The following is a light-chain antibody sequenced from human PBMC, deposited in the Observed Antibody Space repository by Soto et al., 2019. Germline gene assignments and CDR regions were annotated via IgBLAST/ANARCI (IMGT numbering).Light chain of an antibody. V-gene: IGKV2-28*01. Sequence: DIVMTQSPLSLPVTPGEPASISCNSSQSLLQSNGYNYLDWYLQKPGQSPQLLIYFGSYRASGVPDRFSGSGSGTDFTPKIRRVEAEDVAIYYCMQAQQTPPTFGQGTKVEIK. CDR3: MQAQQTPPT. CDR2: FGS. CDR1: QSLLQSNGYNY. J-gene: IGKJ1*01.